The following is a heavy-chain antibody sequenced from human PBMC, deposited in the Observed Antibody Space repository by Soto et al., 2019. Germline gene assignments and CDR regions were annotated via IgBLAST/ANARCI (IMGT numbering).Heavy chain of an antibody. CDR3: ARDPHVSSGSYSEY. Sequence: QVQLVQSGAEVKKPGASVKVSCKASGYTFTSYGISWVRQAPGQGLEWMGWISAYNGNTNYAQKLQGRVTMTTDTSTSPAYRGLRRLRSADPAVYYCARDPHVSSGSYSEYWGQGTLVTLSS. CDR1: GYTFTSYG. J-gene: IGHJ1*01. V-gene: IGHV1-18*01. CDR2: ISAYNGNT. D-gene: IGHD3-22*01.